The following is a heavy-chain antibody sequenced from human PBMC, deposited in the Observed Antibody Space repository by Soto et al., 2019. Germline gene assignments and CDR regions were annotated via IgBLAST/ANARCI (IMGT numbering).Heavy chain of an antibody. CDR3: AKRPASIITFDY. CDR2: ISGNGGST. Sequence: PGGSLRLSCAASGFTFSNYAMSWVRQAPGKGLEWVSTISGNGGSTYYADSVKGRFTISRDNSKNMLFLQINSLGDDDSAVYYCAKRPASIITFDYWGQGTPVTVSS. J-gene: IGHJ4*02. CDR1: GFTFSNYA. V-gene: IGHV3-23*01. D-gene: IGHD2-2*01.